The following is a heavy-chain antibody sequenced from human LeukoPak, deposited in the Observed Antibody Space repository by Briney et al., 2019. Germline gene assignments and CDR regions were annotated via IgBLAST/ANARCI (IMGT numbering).Heavy chain of an antibody. CDR1: GDSLNSYY. Sequence: SETLSLTCTVSGDSLNSYYWSWIRQPPEEGLQWIGYIFYSGSSNYNASLRSRVAISVDTSKNQFSLKLSSVTAADTAVYYCAREGRGYSYGYVDYWGQGTLVTVSS. CDR2: IFYSGSS. D-gene: IGHD5-18*01. V-gene: IGHV4-59*01. J-gene: IGHJ4*02. CDR3: AREGRGYSYGYVDY.